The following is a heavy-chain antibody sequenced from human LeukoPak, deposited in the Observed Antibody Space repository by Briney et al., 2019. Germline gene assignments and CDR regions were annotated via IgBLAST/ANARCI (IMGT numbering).Heavy chain of an antibody. CDR2: IDPSDSYT. CDR1: GYSFTTYW. V-gene: IGHV5-10-1*01. J-gene: IGHJ4*02. CDR3: ARHGTRSSGWPPFDY. D-gene: IGHD6-19*01. Sequence: GESLRISCKGSGYSFTTYWISWVRQMPGKGLEWTGRIDPSDSYTNYSPSFQGHVTISADKSISTAYLQWSSLKASDTAKFYCARHGTRSSGWPPFDYWGQGTLVTVSS.